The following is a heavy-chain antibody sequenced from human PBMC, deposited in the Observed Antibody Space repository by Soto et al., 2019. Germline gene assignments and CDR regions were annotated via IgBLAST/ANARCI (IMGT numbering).Heavy chain of an antibody. J-gene: IGHJ4*02. V-gene: IGHV3-30*18. CDR3: AKDGAIAAADYFFDY. CDR2: IASDGKDK. D-gene: IGHD6-13*01. Sequence: QVQLVESGGGVVQPGRSLKLSCAASGFTFSNYAIQWVRQAPGKGLEWVAVIASDGKDKRYADSVKGRFTISRDNSKNTVYLQMNSLRTEDTAVYYCAKDGAIAAADYFFDYWGQGSLVTVSS. CDR1: GFTFSNYA.